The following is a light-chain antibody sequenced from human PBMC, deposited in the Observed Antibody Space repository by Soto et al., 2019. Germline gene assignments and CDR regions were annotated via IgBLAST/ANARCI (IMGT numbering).Light chain of an antibody. CDR1: QSVSSTY. V-gene: IGKV3-20*01. Sequence: EIVLTQSPGTLSLSPGERATLSCRASQSVSSTYLAWYQQKPGQAPRLLIYGASTRATGIPDRFSGSGSGTDFTLTIIRLEPEDVAVYYCQQYGGSRWTFGQGTRVDI. CDR3: QQYGGSRWT. J-gene: IGKJ1*01. CDR2: GAS.